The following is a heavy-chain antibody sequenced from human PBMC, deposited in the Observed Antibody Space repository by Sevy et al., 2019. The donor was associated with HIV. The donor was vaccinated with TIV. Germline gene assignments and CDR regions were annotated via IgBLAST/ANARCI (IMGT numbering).Heavy chain of an antibody. CDR2: IKSKSDGRTT. V-gene: IGHV3-15*01. Sequence: GGSLRLSCAASGFSFSNAWMSWVRQAPGKGLEWVGRIKSKSDGRTTDYAAPVKGRFTISRDDSKSSLYLEMNNLKTXXXXXXXXXXXXXXXXXXLLYYFDKWGQGTLVTVSS. D-gene: IGHD3-22*01. CDR3: XXXXXXXXXXLLYYFDK. CDR1: GFSFSNAW. J-gene: IGHJ4*02.